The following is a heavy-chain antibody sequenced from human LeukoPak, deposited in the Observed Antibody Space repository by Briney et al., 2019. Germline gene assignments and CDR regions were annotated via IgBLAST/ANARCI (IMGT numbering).Heavy chain of an antibody. CDR1: GGSISTHY. J-gene: IGHJ4*02. Sequence: PSETLSLTCTVSGGSISTHYWTWIRQPPGKGLEWIGYIYFTGSTNYNPSLKSRVTISVDASKNQFSLKLSSVTDADTAMYYCARGSRQIDYWGQGTLVTVSS. CDR2: IYFTGST. V-gene: IGHV4-59*11. CDR3: ARGSRQIDY.